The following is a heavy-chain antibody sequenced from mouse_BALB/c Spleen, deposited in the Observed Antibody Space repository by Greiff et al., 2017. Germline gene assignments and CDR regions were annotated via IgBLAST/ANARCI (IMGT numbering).Heavy chain of an antibody. V-gene: IGHV1-69*02. Sequence: VQLQQPGAELVRPGASVKLSCKASGYTFTSYWINWVKQRPGQGLEWIGNIYPSDSYTNYNQKFKDKATLTVDKSSSTAYMQLSSPTSEDSAVYYCTSELTGFAYWGQGTLVTVSA. CDR2: IYPSDSYT. CDR1: GYTFTSYW. D-gene: IGHD4-1*01. CDR3: TSELTGFAY. J-gene: IGHJ3*01.